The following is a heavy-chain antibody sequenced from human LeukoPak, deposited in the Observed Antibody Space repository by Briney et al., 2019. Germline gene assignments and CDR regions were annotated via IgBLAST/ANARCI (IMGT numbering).Heavy chain of an antibody. D-gene: IGHD4-17*01. CDR1: GYTFAGYY. CDR3: ASGVNDYGDFYFAY. CDR2: INPKSGGT. V-gene: IGHV1-2*02. J-gene: IGHJ4*03. Sequence: GASVKVSCKAPGYTFAGYYMHGVGQAPGQGLEWMGWINPKSGGTNYAQKFQGRVTMTRDTSITTAYMELSRLRSDDMAVYYCASGVNDYGDFYFAYGGHVTLVTVSS.